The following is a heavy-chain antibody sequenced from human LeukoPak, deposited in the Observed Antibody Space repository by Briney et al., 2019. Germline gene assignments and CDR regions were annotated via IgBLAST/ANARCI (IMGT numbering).Heavy chain of an antibody. CDR2: ISGSGGST. CDR1: GFTFSSYG. J-gene: IGHJ5*02. CDR3: AKPLLRYFDWPHNWFDP. D-gene: IGHD3-9*01. Sequence: GGSLRLSCAASGFTFSSYGMSWVRQAPGKGLEWVSGISGSGGSTYYADSVKGRFTISRDNSKNTLYLQMNSLRAEDTAVYYCAKPLLRYFDWPHNWFDPWGQGTLVTVPS. V-gene: IGHV3-23*01.